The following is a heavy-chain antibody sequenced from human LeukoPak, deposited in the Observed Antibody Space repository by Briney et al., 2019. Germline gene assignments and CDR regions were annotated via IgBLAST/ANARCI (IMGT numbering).Heavy chain of an antibody. Sequence: GGSLRLSCAAAGFTFRSYGMHWVRQAPGKGLEWVAVIWYDGSNINYGDSVKGRFTISRDNSKNTLFLQMDSLRAEDTAVYYCARDNPSGYNSGWPLGHWGQGTLVTVSS. V-gene: IGHV3-33*01. CDR1: GFTFRSYG. J-gene: IGHJ4*02. CDR3: ARDNPSGYNSGWPLGH. D-gene: IGHD6-19*01. CDR2: IWYDGSNI.